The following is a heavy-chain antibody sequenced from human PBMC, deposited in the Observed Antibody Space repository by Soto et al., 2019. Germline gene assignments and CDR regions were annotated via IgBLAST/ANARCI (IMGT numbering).Heavy chain of an antibody. CDR2: ISGSGGST. CDR1: GFTFSSYA. V-gene: IGHV3-23*01. CDR3: AKDLGAGSYYYYYYMDV. J-gene: IGHJ6*03. D-gene: IGHD1-26*01. Sequence: GGSLRLSCAASGFTFSSYAMSWVRQAPGKGLEWVSAISGSGGSTYYADSVKGRFTISRDNSKNTLYLQMNSLRAEDTAVYYCAKDLGAGSYYYYYYMDVWGKGTTVTVSS.